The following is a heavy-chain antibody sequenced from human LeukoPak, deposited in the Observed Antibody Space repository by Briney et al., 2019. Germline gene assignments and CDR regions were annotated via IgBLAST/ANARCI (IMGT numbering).Heavy chain of an antibody. V-gene: IGHV3-23*01. CDR2: ISTSGGIT. CDR3: ARQLGYCSDGSCYFDF. Sequence: GGSLRLSCAASGFTFSSYAMSWVRQVPGKGLEWVSAISTSGGITYYADSVKGRLTISRDNSKNTLYLQMNSLRVEDTAVYNCARQLGYCSDGSCYFDFWGQGTLVTVSS. CDR1: GFTFSSYA. D-gene: IGHD2-15*01. J-gene: IGHJ4*02.